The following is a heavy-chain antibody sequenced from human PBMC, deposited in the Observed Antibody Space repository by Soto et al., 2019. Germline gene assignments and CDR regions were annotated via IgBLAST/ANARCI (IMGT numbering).Heavy chain of an antibody. J-gene: IGHJ4*02. CDR3: AAGEASSRNLAPYYLDF. V-gene: IGHV4-59*01. CDR2: IHYSGTT. Sequence: SETLSLTCTVSGGSMRNYFWTWIRQPPGKGLEWIGYIHYSGTTSFFPSYNPSLRSRVTISEDTSKNQFSLKLLSVTTVDTAVYFCAAGEASSRNLAPYYLDFWGQGTLVTVSS. CDR1: GGSMRNYF. D-gene: IGHD6-13*01.